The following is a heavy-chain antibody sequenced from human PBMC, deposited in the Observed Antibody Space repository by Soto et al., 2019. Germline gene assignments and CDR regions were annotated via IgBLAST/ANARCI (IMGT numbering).Heavy chain of an antibody. Sequence: NPSETLSLTCTVSGGSISSYYWSWIRQPPGKGLEWIGYIYYSGSTNYNPSLKSRVTISVDTSKNQFSLKLSSVTAADTAVYYCARYSSSWYFPNARSNWFDPWGQGTLVTVSS. V-gene: IGHV4-59*08. J-gene: IGHJ5*02. CDR1: GGSISSYY. CDR3: ARYSSSWYFPNARSNWFDP. CDR2: IYYSGST. D-gene: IGHD6-13*01.